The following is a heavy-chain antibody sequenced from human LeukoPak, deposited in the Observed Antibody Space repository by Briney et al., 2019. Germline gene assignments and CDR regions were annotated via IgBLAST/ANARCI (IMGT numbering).Heavy chain of an antibody. D-gene: IGHD2-2*01. CDR1: GGSISSYY. V-gene: IGHV4-59*12. Sequence: SETLSLTCTVSGGSISSYYWSWIRQPPGKGLEWIGYIYYSGSTNYNPSLKSRVTISVDTSKNQFSLKLSSVTAADTAVYYCAEGALDCSSTSCGTNWFDPWGQGTLVTVSS. J-gene: IGHJ5*02. CDR2: IYYSGST. CDR3: AEGALDCSSTSCGTNWFDP.